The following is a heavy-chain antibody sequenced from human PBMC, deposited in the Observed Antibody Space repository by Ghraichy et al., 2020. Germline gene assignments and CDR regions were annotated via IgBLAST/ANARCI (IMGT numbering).Heavy chain of an antibody. CDR3: ARDVGYDFWSGYYSRTYGMDV. Sequence: ESLNISCAVYGGSFSGYYWSWIRQPPGNGLEWIGEINHSGSTNYNPSLKSRVTISVDTSKNQFSLKLSSVTAADTAVYYCARDVGYDFWSGYYSRTYGMDVWGHGPTVTVSS. V-gene: IGHV4-34*01. D-gene: IGHD3-3*01. J-gene: IGHJ6*02. CDR1: GGSFSGYY. CDR2: INHSGST.